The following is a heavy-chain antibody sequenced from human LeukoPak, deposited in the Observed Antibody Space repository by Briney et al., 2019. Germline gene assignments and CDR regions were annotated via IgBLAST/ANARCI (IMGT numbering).Heavy chain of an antibody. D-gene: IGHD3-3*01. Sequence: SETLSLTCTVSGGSISSNSYYWGWIRQPPGKGLEWIGSIYYGGSTYYNPSLKSRVTISVDTSKNQFSLKLSSVTAADTAVYYCARHPPPGYDFWSGSSWFDPWGQGTLVTVSS. CDR2: IYYGGST. CDR1: GGSISSNSYY. CDR3: ARHPPPGYDFWSGSSWFDP. J-gene: IGHJ5*02. V-gene: IGHV4-39*01.